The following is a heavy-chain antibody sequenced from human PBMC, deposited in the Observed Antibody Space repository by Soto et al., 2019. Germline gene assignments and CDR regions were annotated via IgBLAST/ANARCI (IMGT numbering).Heavy chain of an antibody. J-gene: IGHJ5*02. CDR2: ISAYNGNT. CDR3: ARAFSDITKIVVVGFDP. V-gene: IGHV1-18*01. Sequence: QVQLVQSGAEVKKPGASVKVSCKASGYTFTSYGISWVRQAPGQGLEWMGWISAYNGNTKYAQKLQGRVTMTTDTSTSRAYMELRSLRSDDTAVYYCARAFSDITKIVVVGFDPWGQGTLVTVSS. CDR1: GYTFTSYG. D-gene: IGHD3-22*01.